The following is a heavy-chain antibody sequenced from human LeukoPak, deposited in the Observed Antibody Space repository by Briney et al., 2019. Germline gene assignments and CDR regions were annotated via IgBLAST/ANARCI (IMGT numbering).Heavy chain of an antibody. CDR3: ARLIYDYVWGSYRYTAYSFDY. CDR1: GGSFSGYY. D-gene: IGHD3-16*02. J-gene: IGHJ4*02. CDR2: INHSGST. Sequence: SETLSLTCAVYGGSFSGYYWSWIRQPPGKGLEWMGEINHSGSTNYNPSLKSRVTISVDTSKNQFSLKLSSVTAADTDVYYCARLIYDYVWGSYRYTAYSFDYWGQGTLVTVSS. V-gene: IGHV4-34*01.